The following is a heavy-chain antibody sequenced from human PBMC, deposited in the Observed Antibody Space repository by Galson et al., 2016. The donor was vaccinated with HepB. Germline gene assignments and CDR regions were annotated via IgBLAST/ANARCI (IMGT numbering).Heavy chain of an antibody. Sequence: SETLSLTCTVSGGSIGSNTSYWGWIRQPPGKGLEWIGVIYHTGSAYYKPSLKSRLTISHDVSKAQVSLELRSVTAADSATYYCARGDCLGGTCYAWSYYSSALDVWGPGTSVTVS. V-gene: IGHV4-39*07. J-gene: IGHJ6*02. CDR2: IYHTGSA. CDR1: GGSIGSNTSY. D-gene: IGHD2-15*01. CDR3: ARGDCLGGTCYAWSYYSSALDV.